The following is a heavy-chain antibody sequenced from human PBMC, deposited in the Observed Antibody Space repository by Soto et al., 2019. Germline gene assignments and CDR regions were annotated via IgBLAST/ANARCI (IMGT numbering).Heavy chain of an antibody. D-gene: IGHD5-18*01. CDR3: ARPDTVDTAMVTAFDY. CDR2: ISYDGSNK. Sequence: PGGSLRLSCAASGFTFSSYAMHWVRQAPGKGLEWVAVISYDGSNKYYADSVKGRFTISRDNSKNTLYLQMNSLRAEDTAVYYCARPDTVDTAMVTAFDYWGQGTLVTSPQ. J-gene: IGHJ4*02. CDR1: GFTFSSYA. V-gene: IGHV3-30-3*01.